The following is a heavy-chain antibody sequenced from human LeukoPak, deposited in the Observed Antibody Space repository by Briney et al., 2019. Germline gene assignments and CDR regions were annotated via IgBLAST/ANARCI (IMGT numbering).Heavy chain of an antibody. CDR1: GGSISSYY. Sequence: SETLSLTCTVSGGSISSYYWSWIRQHPGKGLEWIGYIYYSGSTYYNPSLKSRVTISVDTSKNQFSLKLSSVTAADTAVYYCARDHSSSSPYYYYGMDVWGQGTTVTVSS. J-gene: IGHJ6*02. D-gene: IGHD6-6*01. CDR3: ARDHSSSSPYYYYGMDV. V-gene: IGHV4-59*06. CDR2: IYYSGST.